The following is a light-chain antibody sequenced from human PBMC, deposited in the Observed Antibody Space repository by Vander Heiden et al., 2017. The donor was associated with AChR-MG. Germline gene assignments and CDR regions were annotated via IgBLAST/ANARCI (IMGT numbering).Light chain of an antibody. CDR3: QVWTSSGEYAV. J-gene: IGLJ7*01. V-gene: IGLV3-21*02. CDR2: DDD. CDR1: NTESKS. Sequence: SYILTQPPQGSVAPGQTATLTGGGDNTESKSAHWYQHKPGHAPVLVVYDDDDRPSGITERFSGSNSGNTATLTISRVDAGDEADYYCQVWTSSGEYAVFGGGTNLTVL.